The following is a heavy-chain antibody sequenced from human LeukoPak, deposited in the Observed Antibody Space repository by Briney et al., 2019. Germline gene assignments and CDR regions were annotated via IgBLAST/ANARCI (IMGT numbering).Heavy chain of an antibody. J-gene: IGHJ4*02. CDR2: INHSGST. CDR3: ARQSSSSIDY. Sequence: SETLSLTCAVYGGSFSGHYWSWIRQPPGKGLEWIGEINHSGSTNYNPSLKSRVTISVDTSKNQFSLKLSSVTAADTAVYYCARQSSSSIDYWGQGTLVTVSS. D-gene: IGHD6-6*01. V-gene: IGHV4-34*01. CDR1: GGSFSGHY.